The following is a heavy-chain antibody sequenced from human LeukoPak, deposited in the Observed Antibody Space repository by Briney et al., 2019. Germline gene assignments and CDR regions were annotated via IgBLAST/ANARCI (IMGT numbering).Heavy chain of an antibody. CDR2: IHYSGNT. Sequence: PSETLSLTCTVSGGSISSFYWSWIRQPPGKGLEWIAYIHYSGNTNYNPSLKSRITMSVDTSKNQFSLKLSSVTAADTAVYYCAREGPGYYDSSGYYVYWGQGTLVTVSS. CDR3: AREGPGYYDSSGYYVY. V-gene: IGHV4-59*01. D-gene: IGHD3-22*01. CDR1: GGSISSFY. J-gene: IGHJ4*02.